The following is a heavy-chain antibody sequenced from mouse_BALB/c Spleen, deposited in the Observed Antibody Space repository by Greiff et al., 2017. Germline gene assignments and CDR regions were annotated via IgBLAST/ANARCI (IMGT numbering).Heavy chain of an antibody. V-gene: IGHV1-69*02. CDR1: GYTFTSYW. CDR2: IYPSDSYT. D-gene: IGHD2-3*01. Sequence: QVQLQQPGAELVRPGASVKLSCKASGYTFTSYWINWVKQRPGQGLEWIGNIYPSDSYTNYNQKFKDKATLTVDKSSSTAYMQLSSPTSEDSAVYYGTRGDDGYGYFDVWGAGTTVTVSS. CDR3: TRGDDGYGYFDV. J-gene: IGHJ1*01.